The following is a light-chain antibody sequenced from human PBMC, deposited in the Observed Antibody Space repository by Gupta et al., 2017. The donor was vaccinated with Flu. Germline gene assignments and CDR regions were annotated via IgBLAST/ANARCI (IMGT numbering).Light chain of an antibody. CDR2: KAS. CDR3: KQYKKYPGT. V-gene: IGKV3-20*01. J-gene: IGKJ1*01. Sequence: VLPQSPDTVSLSPGERATLSCRASQSVNNNYLAWYQQKPGQAPRLLIYKASSRDTGIPDRFSGSGSGTDFTLKISRMEADDVGVYYWKQYKKYPGTFGQGTKVEVK. CDR1: QSVNNNY.